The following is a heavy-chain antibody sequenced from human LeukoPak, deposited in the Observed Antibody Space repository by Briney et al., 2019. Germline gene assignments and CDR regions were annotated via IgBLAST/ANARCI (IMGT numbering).Heavy chain of an antibody. V-gene: IGHV3-74*01. J-gene: IGHJ4*02. CDR3: TRDKAADYGLCDY. CDR2: INSDGITT. Sequence: GGSLRLSCAASGFTFSGYCMHWVRQAPGKGPVWVSRINSDGITTSYADSVKGRFTISRANAKNTLYLQMNSLRAEDTAVYYCTRDKAADYGLCDYWGQGTLVTVSS. D-gene: IGHD3-16*01. CDR1: GFTFSGYC.